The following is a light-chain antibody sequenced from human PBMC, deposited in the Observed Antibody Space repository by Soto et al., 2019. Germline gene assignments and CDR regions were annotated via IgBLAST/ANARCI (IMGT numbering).Light chain of an antibody. CDR1: QSISSW. J-gene: IGKJ1*01. CDR2: KAS. Sequence: DIQMTQSPSTLSASVGDRVTITCRASQSISSWLAWYQQKPGKAPKVLIYKASNLESGVPSRFSGSGSGTEFTLTISSLQPDDFATYYCQQYNTYSWTFGQGTNVEIK. CDR3: QQYNTYSWT. V-gene: IGKV1-5*03.